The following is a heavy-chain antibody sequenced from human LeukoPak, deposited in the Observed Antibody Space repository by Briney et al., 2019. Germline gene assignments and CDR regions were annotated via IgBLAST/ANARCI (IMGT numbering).Heavy chain of an antibody. V-gene: IGHV3-11*05. CDR3: ATGGPYSSGWYPGY. Sequence: VGSLRLSCAASGFTFSDYYMSWLRQAPGKGLEWVSYISGSSNYTNYADSVKGRFTISRDNAENSVYLQMNSLRAEDTAVYYCATGGPYSSGWYPGYWGQGTLVTVSS. CDR1: GFTFSDYY. CDR2: ISGSSNYT. D-gene: IGHD6-19*01. J-gene: IGHJ4*02.